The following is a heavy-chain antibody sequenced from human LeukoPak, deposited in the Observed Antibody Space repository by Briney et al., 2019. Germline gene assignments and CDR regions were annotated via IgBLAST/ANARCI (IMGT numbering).Heavy chain of an antibody. CDR1: GFTFSLYW. V-gene: IGHV3-7*01. CDR2: IKKDGSEK. CDR3: ARSGSGWYKYFQH. D-gene: IGHD6-19*01. J-gene: IGHJ1*01. Sequence: GGSLRLSCAASGFTFSLYWMSWFRQAPGKGLEWVAHIKKDGSEKSYADSVKGRFTISRDNTKNSVYLQMNSLRGEDTAVYYCARSGSGWYKYFQHGGQGTLVTVSS.